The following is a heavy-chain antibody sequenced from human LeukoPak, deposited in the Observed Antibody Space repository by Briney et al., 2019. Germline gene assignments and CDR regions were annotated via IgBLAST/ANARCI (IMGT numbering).Heavy chain of an antibody. CDR3: ARHTAVAGKGVLDYYYYYYMDV. D-gene: IGHD6-19*01. CDR1: GGSISSSSYY. CDR2: IYYSGST. Sequence: SETLSLTCTVSGGSISSSSYYWGWIRQPPGKGLEWIGSIYYSGSTYYNPSLKSRVTISVDTSKNQFSLKLSSVTAADTAVYYCARHTAVAGKGVLDYYYYYYMDVWGKGTTVTISS. V-gene: IGHV4-39*01. J-gene: IGHJ6*03.